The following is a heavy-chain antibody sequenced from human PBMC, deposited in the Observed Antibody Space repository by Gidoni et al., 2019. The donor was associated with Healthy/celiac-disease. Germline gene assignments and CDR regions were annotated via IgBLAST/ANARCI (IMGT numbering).Heavy chain of an antibody. CDR2: IYHSGST. CDR3: ARDGEQQLAHFDY. Sequence: AVSGGSISSSNWWSWVRQPPGKGLEWIGEIYHSGSTNYNPSLKSRVTISVDKSKNQFSLKLSSVTAADTAVYYCARDGEQQLAHFDYWGQGTLVTVSS. V-gene: IGHV4-4*02. J-gene: IGHJ4*02. CDR1: GGSISSSNW. D-gene: IGHD6-13*01.